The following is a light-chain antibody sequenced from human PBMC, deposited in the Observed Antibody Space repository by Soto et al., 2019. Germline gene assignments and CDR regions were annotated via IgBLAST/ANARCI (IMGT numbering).Light chain of an antibody. CDR3: QQYGSSPGT. Sequence: EIVLTQSPGTLSLSPGERATLSCRASQSVGRNYLAWYQQRLGQAPRLLIYSTSSRTTGTPDRFSGSVTGTDFTLASSGLEPEDFAVYYCQQYGSSPGTFGQGTKVEIK. CDR1: QSVGRNY. J-gene: IGKJ1*01. V-gene: IGKV3-20*01. CDR2: STS.